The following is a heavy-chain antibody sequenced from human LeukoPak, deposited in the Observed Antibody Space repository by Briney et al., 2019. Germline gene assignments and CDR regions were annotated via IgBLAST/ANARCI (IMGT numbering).Heavy chain of an antibody. Sequence: ASVKVSRKASGYTFTGYYMHWVRQAPGQGLEWMGWINPNSGGTNYAQKFQGRVTMTRDTSIRTAYMELSRLRPDDTAVYYCAMTTHYYYYYYMDVWGKGTTVTVSS. CDR1: GYTFTGYY. CDR2: INPNSGGT. CDR3: AMTTHYYYYYYMDV. J-gene: IGHJ6*03. V-gene: IGHV1-2*02. D-gene: IGHD4-11*01.